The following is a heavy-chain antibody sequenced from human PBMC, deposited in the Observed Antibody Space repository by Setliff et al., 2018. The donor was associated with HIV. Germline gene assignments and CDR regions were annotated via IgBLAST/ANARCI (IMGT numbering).Heavy chain of an antibody. CDR3: ARSRGTQQEEYYFDY. Sequence: SETLSLTCTVSGGSISSGGYYWSWIRQPAGKGLEWIGRIYSSGSTTYSPSLKSRVTILLDPSKNQFSLKLSSVTAADTDVYYCARSRGTQQEEYYFDYWGPGTLVTVS. CDR2: IYSSGST. V-gene: IGHV4-61*02. J-gene: IGHJ4*02. D-gene: IGHD5-12*01. CDR1: GGSISSGGYY.